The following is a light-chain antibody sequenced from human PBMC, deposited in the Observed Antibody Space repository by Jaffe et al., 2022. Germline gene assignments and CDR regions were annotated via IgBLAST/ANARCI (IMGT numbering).Light chain of an antibody. CDR1: SSDVGGYNY. CDR2: EVS. V-gene: IGLV2-8*01. J-gene: IGLJ3*02. CDR3: SSYTGSYIWV. Sequence: QSALTQPPSASGSPGQSVTISCTGTSSDVGGYNYVSWYQQHPGKAPKLMISEVSKRSSGVPDRFSGSKSGNTASLTVSGLQAEDEADYYCSSYTGSYIWVFGGGTKLTV.